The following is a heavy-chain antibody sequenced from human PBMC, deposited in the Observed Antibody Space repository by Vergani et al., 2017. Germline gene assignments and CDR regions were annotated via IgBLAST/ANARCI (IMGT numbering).Heavy chain of an antibody. J-gene: IGHJ4*02. Sequence: VQLVESGGGLVKPGGSLRLSCAASGFTFSSYGMHWVRQAPGKGLECVAFIRYDGSNKYYADSVKGRFTISRDNSKNTLYLQMNSLRAEDTAVYYCAKDQPIAAAGRQDDYWGQGTLVTVYS. CDR3: AKDQPIAAAGRQDDY. D-gene: IGHD6-13*01. V-gene: IGHV3-30*02. CDR1: GFTFSSYG. CDR2: IRYDGSNK.